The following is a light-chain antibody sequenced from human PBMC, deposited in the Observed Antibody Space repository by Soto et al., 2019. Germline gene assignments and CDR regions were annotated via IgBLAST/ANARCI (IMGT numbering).Light chain of an antibody. CDR2: GAS. CDR3: QQYGSSPLT. Sequence: EIVLTQSPDTLSLSPGDRATLSCRASQTVNSASLAWYQQKPGQTPRLLIYGASRRATGVPDRFSGSGSGTDFTLTISRLEPEDFAVFFCQQYGSSPLTFGQGTNVEVK. J-gene: IGKJ1*01. V-gene: IGKV3-20*01. CDR1: QTVNSAS.